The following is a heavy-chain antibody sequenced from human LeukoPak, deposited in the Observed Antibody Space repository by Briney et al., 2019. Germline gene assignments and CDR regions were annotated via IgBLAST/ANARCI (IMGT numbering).Heavy chain of an antibody. V-gene: IGHV3-9*03. CDR2: ISWNSGSI. CDR3: AKDVDLRLELHASYMDV. CDR1: GFTFDDYA. D-gene: IGHD1-7*01. J-gene: IGHJ6*03. Sequence: SGGSLRLSCAASGFTFDDYAMHWVRQAPGKGLEWVSGISWNSGSIGYADSVKGRFTISRDNAKNSLYLQMNSLRAEDMALYYCAKDVDLRLELHASYMDVWGKGTTVTVSS.